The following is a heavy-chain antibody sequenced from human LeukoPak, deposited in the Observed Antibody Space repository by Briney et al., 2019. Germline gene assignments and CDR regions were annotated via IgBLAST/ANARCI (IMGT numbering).Heavy chain of an antibody. CDR2: MKPNTGHT. Sequence: APVKVSCKASGYMFSGYDIIWVRQATGQGLEWMGWMKPNTGHTVYAQKFQGRVTMTRNTSISTAYMELSSLRSEDTAVYYCARGRFLEWLYYHPPDYWGQGTLVTVSS. V-gene: IGHV1-8*02. CDR3: ARGRFLEWLYYHPPDY. J-gene: IGHJ4*02. CDR1: GYMFSGYD. D-gene: IGHD3-3*01.